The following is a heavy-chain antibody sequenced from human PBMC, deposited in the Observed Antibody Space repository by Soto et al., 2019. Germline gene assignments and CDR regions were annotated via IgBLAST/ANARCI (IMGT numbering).Heavy chain of an antibody. V-gene: IGHV1-46*01. CDR1: GYTFTSYY. CDR2: INPSGGST. CDR3: ARASRDGYNFGSHFDY. D-gene: IGHD5-12*01. Sequence: ASVKVSCKASGYTFTSYYMHWVRQAPGQGLEWMGIINPSGGSTSYAQKFQGRVTMTRDTSTSTVYMELSSLRSEDTAVYYCARASRDGYNFGSHFDYWGQGTLVTVSS. J-gene: IGHJ4*02.